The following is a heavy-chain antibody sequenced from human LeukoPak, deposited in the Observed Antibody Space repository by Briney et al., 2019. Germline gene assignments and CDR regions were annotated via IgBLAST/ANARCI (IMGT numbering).Heavy chain of an antibody. J-gene: IGHJ6*02. V-gene: IGHV1-8*01. CDR2: MNPNSGNT. D-gene: IGHD3-3*01. Sequence: ASVKVSCKASGYTFTSYDINWVRQATGQGLEWMGWMNPNSGNTGYAQKFQGRVTMTRDTSITTAYLELSSLRFEDTAVYYCARTYSDFWSGSKDYYYGMDVWGQGTTVTVSS. CDR3: ARTYSDFWSGSKDYYYGMDV. CDR1: GYTFTSYD.